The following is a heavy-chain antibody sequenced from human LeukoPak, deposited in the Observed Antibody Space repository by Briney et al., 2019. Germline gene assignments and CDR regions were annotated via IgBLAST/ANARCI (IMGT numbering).Heavy chain of an antibody. V-gene: IGHV1-2*02. CDR2: INHNSGVT. D-gene: IGHD1-1*01. Sequence: SVKVSCKASGYTFTGYYMHWVRQAPGQGLAWMGWINHNSGVTNYAKKFQGRVTMTRDTSISTAYMELSRLRSDDTAVYYGARFARRGIASGTDYWGQGTLVTVSS. CDR3: ARFARRGIASGTDY. CDR1: GYTFTGYY. J-gene: IGHJ4*02.